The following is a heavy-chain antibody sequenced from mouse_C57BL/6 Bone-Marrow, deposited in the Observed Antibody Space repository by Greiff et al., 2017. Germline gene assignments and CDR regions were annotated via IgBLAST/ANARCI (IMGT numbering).Heavy chain of an antibody. V-gene: IGHV1-64*01. CDR2: IHPNSGST. CDR3: ASLGYGNSYY. D-gene: IGHD2-1*01. J-gene: IGHJ2*01. Sequence: QVQLQQPGAELVKPGASVKLSCKASGYTFTSYWMHWVKQRPGQGLEWIGMIHPNSGSTNYNEKFKSKATLTVDKSSSTAYMHLKSLTSKDSAVYYCASLGYGNSYYWGQGTTLTVSS. CDR1: GYTFTSYW.